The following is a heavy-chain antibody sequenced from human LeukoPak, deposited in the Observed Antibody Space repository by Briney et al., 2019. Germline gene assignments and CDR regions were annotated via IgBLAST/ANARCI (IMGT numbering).Heavy chain of an antibody. D-gene: IGHD5-24*01. V-gene: IGHV4-39*07. CDR3: AREVSETMIHSLRWPNPAPSWFDP. CDR2: IYYSGRT. CDR1: GGSISSSSYY. J-gene: IGHJ5*02. Sequence: SETLCLTCTVSGGSISSSSYYWGWIRQPPGKGLEWIWSIYYSGRTYYTPSHKSRVTISVDTSKNQFSLKLSSVTAADTAVYYCAREVSETMIHSLRWPNPAPSWFDPWGQGTLVTVSS.